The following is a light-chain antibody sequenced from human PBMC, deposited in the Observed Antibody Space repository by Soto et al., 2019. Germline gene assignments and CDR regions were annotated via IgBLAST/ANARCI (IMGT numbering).Light chain of an antibody. J-gene: IGKJ4*01. V-gene: IGKV1D-16*01. CDR1: QDINSY. CDR2: AAS. CDR3: QQYNIYPLT. Sequence: DVQMTQSPSSLSASVGDRVTIXCRASQDINSYLAWYQQKPGNAPKSLIYAASSLQTGVPSRFSGSESGTDFTLTINNLQPEDSATYYYQQYNIYPLTFGGGTKVEIK.